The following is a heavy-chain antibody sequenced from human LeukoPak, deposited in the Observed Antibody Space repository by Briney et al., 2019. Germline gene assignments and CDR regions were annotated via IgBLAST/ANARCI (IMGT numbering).Heavy chain of an antibody. CDR2: IYSSGST. Sequence: SETLSLTCTVSGGSISSGNYYWSWIRQPAGKGLEWIGRIYSSGSTNYNPSLKSRVTMSVDTSKNQFSLKLSSVTAADTAVYYCARPRYGDYGDFWYFDLWGRGTLVTVSS. CDR3: ARPRYGDYGDFWYFDL. V-gene: IGHV4-61*02. CDR1: GGSISSGNYY. J-gene: IGHJ2*01. D-gene: IGHD4-17*01.